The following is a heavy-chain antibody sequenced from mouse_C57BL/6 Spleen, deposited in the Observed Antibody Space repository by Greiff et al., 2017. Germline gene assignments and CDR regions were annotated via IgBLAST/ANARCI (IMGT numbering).Heavy chain of an antibody. V-gene: IGHV1-9*01. CDR2: ILPGSGNT. CDR1: GYTFTGYW. D-gene: IGHD2-12*01. CDR3: ARYDGGYFDY. J-gene: IGHJ2*01. Sequence: QVQLQQSGAELMKPGASVKLSCKATGYTFTGYWIEWVKQRPGHGLEWIGEILPGSGNTNYNEKFKGKATFTADTSSNTAYMQLSSLTTEDSAIYYCARYDGGYFDYWGQGTTLTVSS.